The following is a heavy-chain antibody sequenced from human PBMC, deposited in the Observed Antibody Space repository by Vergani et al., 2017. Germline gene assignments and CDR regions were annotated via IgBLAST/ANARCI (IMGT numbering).Heavy chain of an antibody. CDR1: GYSFSDYG. D-gene: IGHD3-22*01. J-gene: IGHJ4*02. Sequence: QAQLVQSGAEMKKPGASVKISCKASGYSFSDYGFSWVRGAPGRGPEWMGWISDCRGKPNYAQEFQGRVTMTTDTSTTTAYMELRSLRSDDTAIYYCATAYYYDSSKDYWGQGTLVTVSS. CDR3: ATAYYYDSSKDY. V-gene: IGHV1-18*01. CDR2: ISDCRGKP.